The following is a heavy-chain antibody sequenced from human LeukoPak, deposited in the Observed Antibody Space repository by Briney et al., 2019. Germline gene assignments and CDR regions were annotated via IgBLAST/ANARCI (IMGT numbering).Heavy chain of an antibody. J-gene: IGHJ4*02. CDR3: ARWGLTTVTRALDY. CDR1: GGSISSYY. D-gene: IGHD4-17*01. CDR2: IYYSGST. Sequence: SETLSLTCTVSGGSISSYYWSWIRQPPGKGLEWIGYIYYSGSTNYNPSLKSRVTISVDTSKNQFPLKLSSVTAADTAVYYCARWGLTTVTRALDYWGRGTLVTVSS. V-gene: IGHV4-59*08.